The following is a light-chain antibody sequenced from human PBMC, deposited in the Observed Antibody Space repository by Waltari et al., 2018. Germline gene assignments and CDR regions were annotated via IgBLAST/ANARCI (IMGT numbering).Light chain of an antibody. V-gene: IGLV2-23*02. J-gene: IGLJ1*01. CDR1: TSDVGSYYL. CDR3: CSYAGRGTYV. Sequence: QSALTQPASVSGTPGQSITISCSGTTSDVGSYYLFSCYQQHPGEAPKLLICEVFKRPPDTSSRFSGAKSGSTASLTISGLQPEDEADYYCCSYAGRGTYVFGSGTKVTVL. CDR2: EVF.